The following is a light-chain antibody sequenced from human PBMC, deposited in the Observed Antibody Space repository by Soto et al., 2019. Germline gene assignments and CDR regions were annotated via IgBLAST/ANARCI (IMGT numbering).Light chain of an antibody. J-gene: IGKJ4*01. V-gene: IGKV3-11*01. CDR1: QSVSRH. Sequence: EVVLTQSPATLSLSPGERATLSCRASQSVSRHLAWYQQKPGQAPRLLILDASDRATGIPARFSGSGSETNFTLTISSLEPEDFAVYYCQQRSNWPPVTFGGGTKVDIK. CDR2: DAS. CDR3: QQRSNWPPVT.